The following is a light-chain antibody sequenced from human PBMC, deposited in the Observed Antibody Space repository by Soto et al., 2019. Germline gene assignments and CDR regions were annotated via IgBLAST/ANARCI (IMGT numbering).Light chain of an antibody. Sequence: DIQLTQSPSFLSASVGDRVTITCRASQGISNYLVWYQQKPGKAPKLLIYDASTLQSGVPSRFSGSGSGTEFTLTISSLQPEDFATYYCLQHNSYPITFGQGTRLEIK. CDR1: QGISNY. CDR3: LQHNSYPIT. CDR2: DAS. V-gene: IGKV1-9*01. J-gene: IGKJ5*01.